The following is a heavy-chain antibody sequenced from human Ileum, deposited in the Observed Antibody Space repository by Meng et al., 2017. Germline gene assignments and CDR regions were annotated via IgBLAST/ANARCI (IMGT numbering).Heavy chain of an antibody. CDR3: VASKWSFNF. Sequence: VQLEQWGAGLLKPWETFVLTCTVYGRSFSDFDWTWVRQPPGKGMEWIGEISQTGDIHYNPSLGGRVSMSGETSKSQFSLKLISVTAADAGVYFCVASKWSFNFWGQGSLVTVSS. J-gene: IGHJ4*02. CDR1: GRSFSDFD. V-gene: IGHV4-34*01. D-gene: IGHD2-15*01. CDR2: ISQTGDI.